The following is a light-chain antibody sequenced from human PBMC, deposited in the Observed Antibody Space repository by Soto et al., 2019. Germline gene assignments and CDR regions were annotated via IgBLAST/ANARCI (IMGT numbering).Light chain of an antibody. CDR3: QQPGT. Sequence: EIVLTQSPGTLSLSPGERATLSCRASQSVSSSYLAWYQQKPGQAPRLLIYGASSRATGSPDRFSGSGSGTDFTLTISRLEPEDFAVYYCQQPGTFGGGTKVAIK. V-gene: IGKV3-20*01. CDR2: GAS. CDR1: QSVSSSY. J-gene: IGKJ4*01.